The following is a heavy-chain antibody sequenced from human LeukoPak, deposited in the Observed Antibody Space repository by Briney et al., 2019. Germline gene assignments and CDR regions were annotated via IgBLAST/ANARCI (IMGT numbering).Heavy chain of an antibody. D-gene: IGHD1-1*01. V-gene: IGHV3-13*01. J-gene: IGHJ4*02. Sequence: GGSLRLSCAASGFTFSSYDMHWVRQATGKGLEWVSAIGPTGDTYYLGSVKGRFTISRDNSKNTLYLQMNSLRAEDTAVYYCAKDLRPDGINDFDHWGQGTLVTVSS. CDR1: GFTFSSYD. CDR3: AKDLRPDGINDFDH. CDR2: IGPTGDT.